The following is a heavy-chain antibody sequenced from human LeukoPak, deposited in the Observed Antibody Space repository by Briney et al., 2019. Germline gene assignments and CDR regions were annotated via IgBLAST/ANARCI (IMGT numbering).Heavy chain of an antibody. V-gene: IGHV3-49*03. CDR1: GFTFVDYA. Sequence: PGRSLRLSCTASGFTFVDYAMSWFRQAPGRGREWLGFIRTKADSETTEYAASVKGRFSISRDDSKSICYLKMNNLKTQDTADYHRLYRFGYPWGQGTLVTVPS. CDR2: IRTKADSETT. CDR3: LYRFGYP. D-gene: IGHD2-2*03. J-gene: IGHJ5*02.